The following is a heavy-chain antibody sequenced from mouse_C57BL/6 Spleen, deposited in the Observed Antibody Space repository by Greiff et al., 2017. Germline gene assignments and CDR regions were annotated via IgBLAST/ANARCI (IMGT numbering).Heavy chain of an antibody. CDR2: ISYDGSN. CDR3: AREKDYYGSSLDY. J-gene: IGHJ2*01. Sequence: EVQLQQSGPGLVKPSQSLSLTCSVTGYSITSGYYWNWIRQFPGNKLEWMGYISYDGSNNYNPSLKNRISITRDTSKNQFFLKLNSVTTEDTATYYCAREKDYYGSSLDYWGQGTTLTVSS. V-gene: IGHV3-6*01. CDR1: GYSITSGYY. D-gene: IGHD1-1*01.